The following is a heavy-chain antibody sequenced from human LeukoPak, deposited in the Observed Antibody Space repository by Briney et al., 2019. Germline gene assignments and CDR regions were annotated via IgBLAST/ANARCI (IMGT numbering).Heavy chain of an antibody. V-gene: IGHV3-53*01. Sequence: SGGSQRLSCAASGFNVSNNYMSWVRQAPGKGLEWVSVIYRGGSTYYADSVKGRFTMSRDNSKNTVYLQMDSLRAEDTAVYYCARDRGAAAGNWGQGTLVTVSS. D-gene: IGHD6-13*01. CDR3: ARDRGAAAGN. CDR2: IYRGGST. CDR1: GFNVSNNY. J-gene: IGHJ1*01.